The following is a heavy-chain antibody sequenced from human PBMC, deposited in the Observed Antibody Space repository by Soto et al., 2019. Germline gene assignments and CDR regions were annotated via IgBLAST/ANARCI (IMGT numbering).Heavy chain of an antibody. D-gene: IGHD3-10*01. CDR2: VWYDGSNE. Sequence: QVQLVESGGGVVQPGRSLRLSCSASGFTFSIHGMHWVRQAPGKGLEWVSLVWYDGSNENYADSVKGRFTISRDNSKNTLYLEMNSLTAEDTAVYYCARGPKLGDVGSHSDYWAPGTLVTVSS. CDR3: ARGPKLGDVGSHSDY. CDR1: GFTFSIHG. V-gene: IGHV3-33*01. J-gene: IGHJ4*02.